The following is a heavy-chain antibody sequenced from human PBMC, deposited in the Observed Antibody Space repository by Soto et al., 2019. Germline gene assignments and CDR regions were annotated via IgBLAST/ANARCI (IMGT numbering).Heavy chain of an antibody. CDR1: GFTFSNYD. CDR2: INVAGNT. CDR3: TRTADFTSAFDI. J-gene: IGHJ3*02. D-gene: IGHD2-21*02. V-gene: IGHV3-13*01. Sequence: PGGSLRLSCAASGFTFSNYDLHWVRQAPGKGLQWVANINVAGNTYYPVSVKGRFIISRENAKNSFYLHISSLRAEDTAVYYCTRTADFTSAFDIWGLGTMVT.